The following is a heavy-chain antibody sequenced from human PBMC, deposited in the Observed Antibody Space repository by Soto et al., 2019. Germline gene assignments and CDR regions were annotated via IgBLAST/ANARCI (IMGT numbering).Heavy chain of an antibody. V-gene: IGHV3-30*18. D-gene: IGHD3-10*01. J-gene: IGHJ4*02. CDR2: LSYHGSKK. CDR1: RFTFSTYG. CDR3: AKSYGSGTRWRYFDS. Sequence: GGSLRLCYVASRFTFSTYGLHWVPQAPGTGLEWVAFLSYHGSKKNYADSVKGRFTMSKDNSKNTMYLQLNSLSIEDTDVYCCAKSYGSGTRWRYFDSWGQGALVTVSS.